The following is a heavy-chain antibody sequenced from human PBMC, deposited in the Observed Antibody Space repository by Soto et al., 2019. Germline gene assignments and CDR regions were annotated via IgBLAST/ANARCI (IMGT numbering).Heavy chain of an antibody. J-gene: IGHJ4*02. CDR3: ASVFPPYSSGCYGGDYFDY. V-gene: IGHV4-59*12. D-gene: IGHD6-19*01. CDR1: GGSISSFY. Sequence: SQTRSLTCTVSGGSISSFYWTWIRQPPGKGLEWIGFISHSRSTNYNPSLKSRVTMSVDTSKNQFSLKLSSVTAADTAVYYCASVFPPYSSGCYGGDYFDYWGQGTLVTV. CDR2: ISHSRST.